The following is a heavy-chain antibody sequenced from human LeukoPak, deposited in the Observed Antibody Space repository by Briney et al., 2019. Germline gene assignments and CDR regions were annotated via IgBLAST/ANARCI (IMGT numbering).Heavy chain of an antibody. J-gene: IGHJ4*02. D-gene: IGHD2-15*01. CDR3: ASLGYCSGGSCYF. CDR2: IIPIFGTA. Sequence: ASVKVSCKASGGTFSSYAISWVRQAPGQGLEWMGGIIPIFGTANYAQKLQGRVTITTHESTGTAYMELSSLRSEDTAVYYCASLGYCSGGSCYFWGQGTLVAVSS. V-gene: IGHV1-69*05. CDR1: GGTFSSYA.